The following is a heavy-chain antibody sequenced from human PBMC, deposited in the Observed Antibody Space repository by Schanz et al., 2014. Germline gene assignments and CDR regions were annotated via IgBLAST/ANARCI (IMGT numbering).Heavy chain of an antibody. CDR2: IRYDGRNK. CDR1: GFTFISYD. CDR3: ASPALVQGLMPEYYFDY. J-gene: IGHJ4*02. Sequence: QAQLVESGGGVVQPGRSLRLSCVASGFTFISYDIHWVRQAPGKGLEWVAVIRYDGRNKNFVESVKARFTISRDNSKNSVSLQMDSLRPEDTAVYFCASPALVQGLMPEYYFDYWGQGTLVTVSS. V-gene: IGHV3-33*01. D-gene: IGHD3-10*01.